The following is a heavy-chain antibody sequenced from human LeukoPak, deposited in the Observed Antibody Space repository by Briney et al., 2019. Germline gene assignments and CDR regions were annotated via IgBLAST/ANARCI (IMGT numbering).Heavy chain of an antibody. D-gene: IGHD5-18*01. CDR3: ARSIGYVES. J-gene: IGHJ5*02. V-gene: IGHV3-74*01. CDR1: SSYY. CDR2: VSTDGSTT. Sequence: SSYYWGWVRQASGKGLEWVSHVSTDGSTTAYADSVKGRFTISRENAKNTVYLQMNSLRAEDTAVYYCARSIGYVESWGQGTLATVSS.